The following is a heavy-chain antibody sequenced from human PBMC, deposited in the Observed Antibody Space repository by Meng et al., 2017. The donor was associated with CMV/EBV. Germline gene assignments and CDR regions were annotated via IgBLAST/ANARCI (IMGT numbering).Heavy chain of an antibody. CDR2: ISGSGGST. CDR3: AKAGITIFGVGKHNWFDP. D-gene: IGHD3-3*01. J-gene: IGHJ5*02. Sequence: GESLKISCAASGFTFSSYAMSWVRQAPGKGLEWVSAISGSGGSTYYADSVKGRFTISGDNSKNTLYLQMNSLRAEDTAVYYCAKAGITIFGVGKHNWFDPWGQGTLVTVSS. CDR1: GFTFSSYA. V-gene: IGHV3-23*01.